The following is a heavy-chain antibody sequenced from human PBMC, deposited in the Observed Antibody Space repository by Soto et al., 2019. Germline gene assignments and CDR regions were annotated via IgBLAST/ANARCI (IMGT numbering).Heavy chain of an antibody. CDR1: GGTFGSYA. J-gene: IGHJ1*01. D-gene: IGHD6-19*01. CDR3: AREGSGPGGIAVPRELFQH. Sequence: SVKVSCKASGGTFGSYAISWVRQAPGQGLEWMGGIIPIFGTANYAQKFQGRVTITADESTSTAYMELSSLRSEDTAVYYCAREGSGPGGIAVPRELFQHWGQGTLVRGSS. V-gene: IGHV1-69*13. CDR2: IIPIFGTA.